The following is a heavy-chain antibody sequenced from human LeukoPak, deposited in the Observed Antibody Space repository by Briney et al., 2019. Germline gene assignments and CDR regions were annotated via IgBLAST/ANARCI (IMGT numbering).Heavy chain of an antibody. D-gene: IGHD3-10*01. V-gene: IGHV3-7*01. CDR1: GFTLSGYW. Sequence: GGSLRLSCAASGFTLSGYWMSWVRQAPGKGLEWVANIKEDGSEAYYVDSVKGRFTISRDNAKNSLYLHMNSLTAEDTAMYYCARDWVAGVPFDAFDIWGQGTMVSVSS. CDR2: IKEDGSEA. CDR3: ARDWVAGVPFDAFDI. J-gene: IGHJ3*02.